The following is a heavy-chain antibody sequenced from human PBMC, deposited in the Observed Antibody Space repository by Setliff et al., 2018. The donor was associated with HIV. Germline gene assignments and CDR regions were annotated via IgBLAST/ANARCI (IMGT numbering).Heavy chain of an antibody. CDR2: IYTNGYT. Sequence: SETLSLTCSVSGDSISSGSFHWTWIRQSAGKGLEWIGHIYTNGYTNYNPSIKSRVTISVDTSKNQFSLRLDSVTATDTALYFCARALTTINEDGFHIWGQGTVVTVS. V-gene: IGHV4-61*09. D-gene: IGHD4-17*01. CDR1: GDSISSGSFH. CDR3: ARALTTINEDGFHI. J-gene: IGHJ3*02.